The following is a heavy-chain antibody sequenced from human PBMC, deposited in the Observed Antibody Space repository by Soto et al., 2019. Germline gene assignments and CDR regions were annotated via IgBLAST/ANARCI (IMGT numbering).Heavy chain of an antibody. CDR3: ARDLTRYFDWLGAASYYYYGMDV. CDR2: ISAYNGNT. V-gene: IGHV1-18*01. D-gene: IGHD3-9*01. J-gene: IGHJ6*02. CDR1: GYTFTSYV. Sequence: ASVNVSCKASGYTFTSYVISWVRQAPGQGLEWMGWISAYNGNTNYAQKLQGRVTMTTDTSTSTAYMELRSLRSDDTAVYYCARDLTRYFDWLGAASYYYYGMDVWGQGTTVTVSS.